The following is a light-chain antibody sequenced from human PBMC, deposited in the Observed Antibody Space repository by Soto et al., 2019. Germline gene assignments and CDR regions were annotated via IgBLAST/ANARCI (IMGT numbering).Light chain of an antibody. CDR1: DSDVGAYDS. V-gene: IGLV2-11*01. J-gene: IGLJ3*02. CDR2: DVS. Sequence: QSALAQPASVSGSPGQSITISCTGTDSDVGAYDSVSWYQQHPHKAPQLIIYDVSKRPSGVPDRFSGSKSGNTASLTISGLQAEDEADYYCCSYAGSYTLGVFGGGTKLTVL. CDR3: CSYAGSYTLGV.